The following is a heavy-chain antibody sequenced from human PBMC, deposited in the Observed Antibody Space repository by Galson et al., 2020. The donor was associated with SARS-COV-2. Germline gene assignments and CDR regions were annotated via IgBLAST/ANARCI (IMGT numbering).Heavy chain of an antibody. V-gene: IGHV3-30*01. CDR2: ISYDGSNK. CDR3: ARTQSGSYLVPFYY. Sequence: GGSLRLSCAASGFTFSSYAMHWVRQAPGKGLEWVAVISYDGSNKYYADSVKGRFTISRDNSKNTLYLQMNSLRSEDTAVYYCARTQSGSYLVPFYYWGQGTLVTVSS. CDR1: GFTFSSYA. D-gene: IGHD1-26*01. J-gene: IGHJ4*02.